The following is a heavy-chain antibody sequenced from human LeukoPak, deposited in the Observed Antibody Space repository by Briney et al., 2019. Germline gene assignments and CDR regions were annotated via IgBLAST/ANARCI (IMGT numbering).Heavy chain of an antibody. J-gene: IGHJ4*02. CDR2: ISYDGSNK. CDR1: GFTVSSTY. V-gene: IGHV3-30*18. D-gene: IGHD4-23*01. CDR3: AKDRWDGGNSFMDY. Sequence: PGGSLRLSCAASGFTVSSTYMSWVRQAPGKGLEWVAVISYDGSNKYYTDSVKGRFTISRDNSKDTLYPKMNSLRAEDTAVYYCAKDRWDGGNSFMDYWGQGTLVTVSS.